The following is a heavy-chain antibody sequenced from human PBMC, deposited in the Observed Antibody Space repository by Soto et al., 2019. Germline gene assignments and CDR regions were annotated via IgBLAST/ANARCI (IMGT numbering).Heavy chain of an antibody. V-gene: IGHV4-4*02. CDR2: IYHSGST. Sequence: KPSETLSLTCAVSGGSISSSNWWSWVRQPPGKGLEWIGEIYHSGSTNYNPSLKSRVTISVDKSKNQFSLKLSSVTAADTAVYYCARDPSSGWYRYYGMDVWGQGTTVTVSS. CDR3: ARDPSSGWYRYYGMDV. D-gene: IGHD6-19*01. J-gene: IGHJ6*02. CDR1: GGSISSSNW.